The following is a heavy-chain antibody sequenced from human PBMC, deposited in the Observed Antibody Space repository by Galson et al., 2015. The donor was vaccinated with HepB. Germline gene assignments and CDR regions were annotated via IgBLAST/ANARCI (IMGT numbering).Heavy chain of an antibody. CDR2: IGTNVGNI. CDR3: AKLVGTAPNDY. D-gene: IGHD5-12*01. J-gene: IGHJ4*02. V-gene: IGHV3-23*01. Sequence: SLRLSCAASGFTFSNSGMSWVRQAPGKGLEWVSTIGTNVGNIFYADPVRGRFTISRDNSKNTLYLQMNSLRAEDTALYYCAKLVGTAPNDYWGLGTLVTVSS. CDR1: GFTFSNSG.